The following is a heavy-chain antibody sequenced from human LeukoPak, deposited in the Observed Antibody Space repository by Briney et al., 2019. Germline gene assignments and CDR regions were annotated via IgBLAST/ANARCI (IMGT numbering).Heavy chain of an antibody. CDR1: GFTFDDYG. CDR3: ARGEYSSSWYPFDY. V-gene: IGHV3-20*04. J-gene: IGHJ4*02. CDR2: INWNGGST. Sequence: GGSLRLSCAASGFTFDDYGMSWVRQAPGKGLEWVFGINWNGGSTGYADSVKGRFTISRDNAKNSLYLQMNSLRAEDTALYYCARGEYSSSWYPFDYWGQGTLVTVSS. D-gene: IGHD6-13*01.